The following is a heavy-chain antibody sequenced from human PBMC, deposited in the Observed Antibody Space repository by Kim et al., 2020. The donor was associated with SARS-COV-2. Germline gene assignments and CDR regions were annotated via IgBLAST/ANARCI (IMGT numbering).Heavy chain of an antibody. CDR2: INAGNGNT. V-gene: IGHV1-3*01. CDR3: ATAGRGCSGGSCYPWGFDY. J-gene: IGHJ4*02. Sequence: ASVKVSCKASGYTFTSYAMHWVRQAPGQRLEWMGWINAGNGNTKYSQKFQGRVTITRDTSASTAYMELSSLRSEDTAVYYCATAGRGCSGGSCYPWGFDYWGQGTLVTVSS. CDR1: GYTFTSYA. D-gene: IGHD2-15*01.